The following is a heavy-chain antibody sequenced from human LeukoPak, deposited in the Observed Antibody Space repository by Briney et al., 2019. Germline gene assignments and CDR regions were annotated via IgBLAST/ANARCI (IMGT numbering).Heavy chain of an antibody. J-gene: IGHJ4*02. CDR3: SKGGHDSYGTYFVY. CDR1: GFTFSSNA. V-gene: IGHV3-23*01. D-gene: IGHD5-18*01. CDR2: ISGRGGTT. Sequence: GGSLRLSCAPSGFTFSSNAMSWVRQPPGKGLEWVSAISGRGGTTYYADSVKGPSTISRDNSKNTLNLQMNSLRAEQTAIYYCSKGGHDSYGTYFVYWGEGTVVSVSS.